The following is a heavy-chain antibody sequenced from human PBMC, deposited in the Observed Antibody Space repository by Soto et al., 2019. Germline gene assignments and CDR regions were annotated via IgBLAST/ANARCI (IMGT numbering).Heavy chain of an antibody. Sequence: SETLSLTCVVSGDSISSTHWWTWVRQTPGKGLEWIGEIYHTGSTKYNPSLKNRVTISVDKSNNEFSLNLKSVTAADTAVYYCATLPPRTVVMTLPFPSXGQGTLV. D-gene: IGHD2-21*02. J-gene: IGHJ4*02. CDR2: IYHTGST. CDR3: ATLPPRTVVMTLPFPS. V-gene: IGHV4-4*02. CDR1: GDSISSTHW.